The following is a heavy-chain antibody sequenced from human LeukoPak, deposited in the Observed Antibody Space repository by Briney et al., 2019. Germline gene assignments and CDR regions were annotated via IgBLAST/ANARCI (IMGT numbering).Heavy chain of an antibody. Sequence: GESLKISCKGSGYIFASYWIGWVRQMPGRGLGWVGIIFPDDSDARYSPSFQGQVTISADKSISTAYLQWSSLKASDTAVYYCAKIASSGTYSPFDYWGQGTLVTVSS. CDR2: IFPDDSDA. CDR1: GYIFASYW. V-gene: IGHV5-51*01. J-gene: IGHJ4*02. CDR3: AKIASSGTYSPFDY. D-gene: IGHD1-26*01.